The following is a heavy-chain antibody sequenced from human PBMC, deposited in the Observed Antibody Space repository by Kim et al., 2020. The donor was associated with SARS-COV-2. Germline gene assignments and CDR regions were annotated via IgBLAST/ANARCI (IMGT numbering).Heavy chain of an antibody. Sequence: ASVKVSCKASGYTFTGYYMHWVRQAPGQGLEWIGRINPNSGGTNYAQKFQGRVTMTRDTSISTAYMELSRLRSDDTAVYYCAHPYYYDSSGYGYWGQGTLVTVSS. CDR1: GYTFTGYY. J-gene: IGHJ4*02. CDR3: AHPYYYDSSGYGY. D-gene: IGHD3-22*01. V-gene: IGHV1-2*06. CDR2: INPNSGGT.